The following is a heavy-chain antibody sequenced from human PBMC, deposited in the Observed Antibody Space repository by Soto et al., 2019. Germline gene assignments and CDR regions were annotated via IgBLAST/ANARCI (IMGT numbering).Heavy chain of an antibody. V-gene: IGHV1-69*02. J-gene: IGHJ3*02. Sequence: QVQLVQSGAEVKEPGSSVKVSCKLSGDTFRTYPITWVRQAPGQGLEWMGRIIPILDVTDYAQRFQGRLTLTADKSTATAYMEMSSLRSDDTAMFYCARGANGRGPESSFDIWGRGTMVTVSS. CDR3: ARGANGRGPESSFDI. D-gene: IGHD2-8*01. CDR2: IIPILDVT. CDR1: GDTFRTYP.